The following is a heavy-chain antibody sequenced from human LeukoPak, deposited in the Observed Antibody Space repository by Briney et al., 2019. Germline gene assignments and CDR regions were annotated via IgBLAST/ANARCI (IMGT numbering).Heavy chain of an antibody. V-gene: IGHV3-74*01. J-gene: IGHJ5*02. Sequence: GGSLRLSCAASEFTFNKYWMHWVRQAPGKGLVWVSRINGDGTRTDYVDSVKGRFTISRGNAKNTVNLQMNSLREEDTAVYYCVRETDCTGGSCYLSHWFDPWGQGTLVTVSS. CDR3: VRETDCTGGSCYLSHWFDP. D-gene: IGHD2-15*01. CDR1: EFTFNKYW. CDR2: INGDGTRT.